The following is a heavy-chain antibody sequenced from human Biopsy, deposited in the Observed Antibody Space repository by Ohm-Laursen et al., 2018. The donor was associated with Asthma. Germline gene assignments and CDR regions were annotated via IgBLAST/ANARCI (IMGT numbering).Heavy chain of an antibody. V-gene: IGHV1-69*01. Sequence: SSVQVSCKAPGGTFSNFAISWVRQAPGQGLEWLGGTMTVFGTTNYAQKFQGRVTITADESTSTAYMEVTSLRSEDTAIYYCARCQVGYSSGWSLLLKKIYYSGMDVWGQGTAVTVAS. CDR1: GGTFSNFA. CDR3: ARCQVGYSSGWSLLLKKIYYSGMDV. D-gene: IGHD6-19*01. CDR2: TMTVFGTT. J-gene: IGHJ6*02.